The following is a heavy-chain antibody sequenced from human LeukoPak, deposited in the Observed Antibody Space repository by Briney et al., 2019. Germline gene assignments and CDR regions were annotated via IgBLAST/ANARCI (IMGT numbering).Heavy chain of an antibody. Sequence: GGSLRLSCAASGFTISFYWMSWVRQAPGKGLEWVANINQVASEKNYVDSVKGRFTISRDNAKNSLYLQMNSGRAKDTAMYYCVRDGGYYGPDSWGQGALVSVSS. D-gene: IGHD3-10*01. CDR1: GFTISFYW. V-gene: IGHV3-7*04. J-gene: IGHJ4*02. CDR3: VRDGGYYGPDS. CDR2: INQVASEK.